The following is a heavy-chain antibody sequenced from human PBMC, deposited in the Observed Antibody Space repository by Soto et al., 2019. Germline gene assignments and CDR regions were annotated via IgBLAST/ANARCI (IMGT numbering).Heavy chain of an antibody. CDR3: VHHGGDPYYHDF. CDR2: IYYSGST. J-gene: IGHJ4*02. D-gene: IGHD4-17*01. CDR1: GGSLSSSSW. Sequence: QVQLQESGPGLVNPSGTLSLTCAVSGGSLSSSSWWSWVRQPPGKALEWLGEIYYSGSTKYNPSLNSRVPLSADQSNNDCSLRLSSVTAADTAVYYCVHHGGDPYYHDFWGQGMLVTVSS. V-gene: IGHV4-4*02.